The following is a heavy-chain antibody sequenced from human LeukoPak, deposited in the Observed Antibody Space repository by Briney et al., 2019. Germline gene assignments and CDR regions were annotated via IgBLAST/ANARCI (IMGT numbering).Heavy chain of an antibody. V-gene: IGHV3-33*06. Sequence: GSLRLSCAASGFTFSSYGMHWVRQAPGKGLEWVAVIWYDGSNKYYADSVKGRFTISRDNSKNTLYLQMNSLRAEDTAVYYCAKDDTDTDFDYWGQGTLVTVSS. CDR1: GFTFSSYG. CDR3: AKDDTDTDFDY. CDR2: IWYDGSNK. J-gene: IGHJ4*02.